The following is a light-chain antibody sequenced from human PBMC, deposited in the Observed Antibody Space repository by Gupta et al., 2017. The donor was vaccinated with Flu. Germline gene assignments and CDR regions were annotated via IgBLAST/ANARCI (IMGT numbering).Light chain of an antibody. J-gene: IGLJ3*02. CDR2: EVS. CDR3: SSYTGSGTV. Sequence: GGAYNYVSWYQQHPGEAPRLMIYEVSYRPSGISNRFSGSKSGNTASLTISGLRAEDEADYYCSSYTGSGTVFGGGTKVAVL. CDR1: GGAYNY. V-gene: IGLV2-14*01.